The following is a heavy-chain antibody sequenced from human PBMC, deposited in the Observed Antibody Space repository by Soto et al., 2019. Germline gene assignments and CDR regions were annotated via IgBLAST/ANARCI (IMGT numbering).Heavy chain of an antibody. CDR1: GFSLSTSGMR. D-gene: IGHD2-15*01. CDR3: ARMFHCSGGTCPFDY. CDR2: IDWDDDK. Sequence: SGPTLVNPXQTLTLTCTFSGFSLSTSGMRVSWIRQPPGKALEWLARIDWDDDKFYNTSLKTRLTISKDSSKNQVVLTMTNMDPVDTATYYCARMFHCSGGTCPFDYWGQGALVTVSS. J-gene: IGHJ4*02. V-gene: IGHV2-70*04.